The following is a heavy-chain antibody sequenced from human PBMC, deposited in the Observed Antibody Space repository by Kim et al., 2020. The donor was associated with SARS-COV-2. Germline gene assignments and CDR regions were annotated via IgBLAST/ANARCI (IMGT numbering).Heavy chain of an antibody. D-gene: IGHD3-10*01. V-gene: IGHV4-39*01. J-gene: IGHJ3*02. CDR3: ARPLFLLWFAHDRHDAFDI. Sequence: SRVTISVDTSKNQFSLKLSSVTAADTAVYYCARPLFLLWFAHDRHDAFDIWGQGTMVTVSS.